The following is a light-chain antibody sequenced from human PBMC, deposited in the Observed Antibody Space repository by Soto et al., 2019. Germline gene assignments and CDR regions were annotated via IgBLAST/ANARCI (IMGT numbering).Light chain of an antibody. CDR2: AVS. Sequence: QSALTQPRSVSGSPGQSVTMSCTGTNSDVGAYTFVSWYQQLPGKAPKLIISAVSYRPSGVPDRFSGSKSGNTASLTISGLQTEDEADSYCFSYTASDMWVFGGGTKVTVL. J-gene: IGLJ3*02. V-gene: IGLV2-11*01. CDR3: FSYTASDMWV. CDR1: NSDVGAYTF.